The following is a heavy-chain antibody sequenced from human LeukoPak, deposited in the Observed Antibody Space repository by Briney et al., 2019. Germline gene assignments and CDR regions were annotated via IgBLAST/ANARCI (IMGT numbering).Heavy chain of an antibody. CDR2: INTDGRST. D-gene: IGHD6-13*01. Sequence: GGSLTLSCSASGFTFSSYWMHWLRQAPGKGLVWVSHINTDGRSTGHADSVKGRFTISRDNAKNTLYLQMDSLRAEDTAVYYCARPSAAGPYFDYWGQGTLVTVSS. V-gene: IGHV3-74*01. J-gene: IGHJ4*02. CDR3: ARPSAAGPYFDY. CDR1: GFTFSSYW.